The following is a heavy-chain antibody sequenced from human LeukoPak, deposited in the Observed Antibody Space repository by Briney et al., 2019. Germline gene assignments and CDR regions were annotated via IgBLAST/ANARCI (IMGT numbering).Heavy chain of an antibody. V-gene: IGHV4-34*01. CDR1: GGSFSGYY. CDR3: ARTDGRLQTRWGPFQH. CDR2: INHSGST. D-gene: IGHD5-24*01. J-gene: IGHJ1*01. Sequence: PSETLSLTCAVYGGSFSGYYWSWIRQPPGKGLEWIGEINHSGSTNYNPSLKSRVTISVDTSKNQFSLKLSSVTAADTAVYYCARTDGRLQTRWGPFQHWGQGTLVTVSS.